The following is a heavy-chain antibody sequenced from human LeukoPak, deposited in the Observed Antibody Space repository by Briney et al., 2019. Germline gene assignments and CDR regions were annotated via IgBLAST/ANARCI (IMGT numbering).Heavy chain of an antibody. D-gene: IGHD2-15*01. V-gene: IGHV3-7*01. Sequence: GGSLRLSCAASGFSFSSKWMGWVRQAPGKGLEWVANINQDGTEKYYVDSLKGRFTISRDNAKNSLYLQMNSLRADDTAVYYCARVARYCSGGTCSWFDPWGQGTLVTVSS. CDR1: GFSFSSKW. CDR3: ARVARYCSGGTCSWFDP. J-gene: IGHJ5*02. CDR2: INQDGTEK.